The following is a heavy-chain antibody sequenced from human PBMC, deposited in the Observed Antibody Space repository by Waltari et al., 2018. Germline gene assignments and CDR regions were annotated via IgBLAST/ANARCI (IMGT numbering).Heavy chain of an antibody. CDR2: INHSGRT. Sequence: QVQLQQWGAGLLKPSETLSLTCAVYGGSFSGYYWSWIRQPPGKGLEWIGEINHSGRTNYNPSLKSRVTISVATSKNQFSLKLSSVTAADTAVYYCAEGITMVRGEYGMDFWGQGTTVTVSS. V-gene: IGHV4-34*01. CDR3: AEGITMVRGEYGMDF. J-gene: IGHJ6*02. CDR1: GGSFSGYY. D-gene: IGHD3-10*01.